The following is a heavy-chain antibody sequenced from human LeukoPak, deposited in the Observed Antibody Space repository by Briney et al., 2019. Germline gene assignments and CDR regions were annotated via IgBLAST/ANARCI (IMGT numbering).Heavy chain of an antibody. CDR3: ARAFGGHDEWYYFDY. V-gene: IGHV1-8*03. CDR2: MNPNSGNT. D-gene: IGHD5-12*01. Sequence: GASVKVSCKASGYTFTSYDINWVRQATGQGLEWMGCMNPNSGNTDYAQKFQGRFTITINTSISTAYMELSSLRSEDTAVYYCARAFGGHDEWYYFDYWGQGTLVTVSS. CDR1: GYTFTSYD. J-gene: IGHJ4*02.